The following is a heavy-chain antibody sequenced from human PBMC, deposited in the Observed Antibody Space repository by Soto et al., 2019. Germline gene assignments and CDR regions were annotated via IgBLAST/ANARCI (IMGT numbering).Heavy chain of an antibody. J-gene: IGHJ4*02. V-gene: IGHV1-24*01. CDR1: GYTLTELS. Sequence: ASVKVSCKVSGYTLTELSMHWVRQAPGKGLEWMGGFDPEDGETIYAQKFQGRVTMTEDTSTDTAYMELSSLRSEDTAVYYCAAAQSVVVVVAALTYFDYWGQGTLVTVS. CDR2: FDPEDGET. CDR3: AAAQSVVVVVAALTYFDY. D-gene: IGHD2-15*01.